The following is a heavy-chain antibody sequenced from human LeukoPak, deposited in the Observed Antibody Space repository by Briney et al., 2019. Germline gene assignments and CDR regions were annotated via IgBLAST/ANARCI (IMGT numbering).Heavy chain of an antibody. V-gene: IGHV3-7*01. J-gene: IGHJ4*02. CDR3: SRSLDY. CDR2: IKQDGSEK. CDR1: GFPFSGSW. Sequence: QPGGSLRLSCVASGFPFSGSWMDWVRQAPGKRMEWVANIKQDGSEKHYADSVKGRFTISRDNAKNSLFLQMSGLRAEDTAVYYCSRSLDYWGQGALVTVSS.